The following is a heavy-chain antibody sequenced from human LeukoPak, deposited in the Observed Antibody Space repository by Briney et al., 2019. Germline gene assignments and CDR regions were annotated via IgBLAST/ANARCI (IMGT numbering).Heavy chain of an antibody. Sequence: PGGSLRLSCAASGFTFSSYWMSWVRQAPGQGLEWVANIKQDGSEKYYVDSVKGRFTISRDNAKNSLYLQMNSLRAEDTAVYYCARRPGYSSSWYDPFDYWGQGTLVTVSS. J-gene: IGHJ4*02. D-gene: IGHD6-13*01. CDR1: GFTFSSYW. CDR3: ARRPGYSSSWYDPFDY. CDR2: IKQDGSEK. V-gene: IGHV3-7*03.